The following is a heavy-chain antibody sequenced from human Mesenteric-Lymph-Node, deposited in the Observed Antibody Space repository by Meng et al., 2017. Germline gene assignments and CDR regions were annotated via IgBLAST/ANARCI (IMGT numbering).Heavy chain of an antibody. D-gene: IGHD2/OR15-2a*01. Sequence: GESLKISCAASGFTFSSYAMSWVRQAPGKGLEWVSAISGSGGSTYYADSEKGRFTISRDNSKNTQYLQMNSLRAEDTAVYYCAKTFSGLYYFDYWGQGTLVTVSS. V-gene: IGHV3-23*01. J-gene: IGHJ4*02. CDR2: ISGSGGST. CDR3: AKTFSGLYYFDY. CDR1: GFTFSSYA.